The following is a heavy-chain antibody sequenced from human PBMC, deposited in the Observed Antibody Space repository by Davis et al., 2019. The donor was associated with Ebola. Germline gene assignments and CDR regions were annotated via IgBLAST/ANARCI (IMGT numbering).Heavy chain of an antibody. D-gene: IGHD3-16*01. J-gene: IGHJ5*02. CDR3: ARNGLREPNSRWFDP. V-gene: IGHV4-39*01. CDR2: IYYSGST. Sequence: PGGSLRLSCTVSGGSISSSSYYWGWIRQPPGKGLEWIGSIYYSGSTYYNPSLKSRVTISVDTSKNQFSLKLSSVTAADTAVYYCARNGLREPNSRWFDPWGQGTLVTVSS. CDR1: GGSISSSSYY.